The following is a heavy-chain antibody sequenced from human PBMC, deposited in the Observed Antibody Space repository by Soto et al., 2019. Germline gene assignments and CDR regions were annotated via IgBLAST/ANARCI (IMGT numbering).Heavy chain of an antibody. CDR3: ASSYGSGYRAFDY. D-gene: IGHD3-10*01. J-gene: IGHJ4*02. Sequence: QVQLVQSGAEVKRPGSSVKVSCKASGDTFTFYSINWVRQAPGLGLEWMGRPNPILSMSNYEKRFQGRVRMHADKSTSTAYMERSSLRSEDTAIYYCASSYGSGYRAFDYWGQGALVTFSS. V-gene: IGHV1-69*02. CDR2: PNPILSMS. CDR1: GDTFTFYS.